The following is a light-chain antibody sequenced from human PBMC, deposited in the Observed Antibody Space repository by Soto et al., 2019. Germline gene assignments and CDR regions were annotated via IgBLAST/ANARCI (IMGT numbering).Light chain of an antibody. J-gene: IGKJ1*01. V-gene: IGKV3-20*01. Sequence: EIVLTQSPGTLSLSPGERATLSCRASQSVSSSYLAWNQQKPGQAPSLLIYDASSRATGIPDRFSGSGSGTDFTLTISRLEPEDFAVYYCQQYGSSPRTFGQGTKVEIK. CDR2: DAS. CDR3: QQYGSSPRT. CDR1: QSVSSSY.